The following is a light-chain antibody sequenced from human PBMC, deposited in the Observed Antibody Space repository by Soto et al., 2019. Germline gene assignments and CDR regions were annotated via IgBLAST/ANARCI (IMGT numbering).Light chain of an antibody. V-gene: IGLV2-14*04. Sequence: TISCTGTTSDIGGYNFVSWYQQHPGKAPKLLIYDVRNRPSGVSNRFSGSKSGNTASLTISGLQAEDEADYYCNSYRTISTYVFGSGTKVTVL. CDR3: NSYRTISTYV. CDR2: DVR. J-gene: IGLJ1*01. CDR1: TSDIGGYNF.